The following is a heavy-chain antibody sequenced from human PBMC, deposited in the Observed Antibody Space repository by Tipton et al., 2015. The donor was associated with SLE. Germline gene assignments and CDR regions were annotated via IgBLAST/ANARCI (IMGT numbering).Heavy chain of an antibody. J-gene: IGHJ6*03. Sequence: VQLVQSGSELKKPGASVKVSCKASGYTLINNGISWVRQAPGQGLEWMGLIAPYNVFTNKKLQARLTLTTDTSTNTAYMELISLKSDDTAVYYCATGGTPTTPHMDVWGKGAAVTVSS. CDR2: IAPYNVFT. D-gene: IGHD1-1*01. CDR3: ATGGTPTTPHMDV. CDR1: GYTLINNG. V-gene: IGHV1-18*01.